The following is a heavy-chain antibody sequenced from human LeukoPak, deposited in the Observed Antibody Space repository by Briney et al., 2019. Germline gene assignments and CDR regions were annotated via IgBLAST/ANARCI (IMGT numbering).Heavy chain of an antibody. CDR2: INAGNGNT. Sequence: ASVKVSCKASGYTFTSYAMHWVRQAPGQRLEWMGWINAGNGNTKYSQKFQGRVTITRDTSASTAYMELSSLRSEDTAVYYCARDGYCRGGSCYPTDYWGQGTLVTVSS. V-gene: IGHV1-3*01. D-gene: IGHD2-15*01. CDR3: ARDGYCRGGSCYPTDY. CDR1: GYTFTSYA. J-gene: IGHJ4*02.